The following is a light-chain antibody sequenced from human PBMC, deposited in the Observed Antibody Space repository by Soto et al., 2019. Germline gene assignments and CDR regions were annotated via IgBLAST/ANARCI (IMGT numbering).Light chain of an antibody. CDR3: QQYGRSPWT. V-gene: IGKV3-20*01. CDR1: QSVSSSY. Sequence: EIVLTQSPGTLSLSPGERATLSCRASQSVSSSYLAWYQQKPGQAPRLLIFDASSRATGISDRFSGSGSGTDFTLTISRLEPQDFEVYYCQQYGRSPWTFGQGTKVDI. J-gene: IGKJ1*01. CDR2: DAS.